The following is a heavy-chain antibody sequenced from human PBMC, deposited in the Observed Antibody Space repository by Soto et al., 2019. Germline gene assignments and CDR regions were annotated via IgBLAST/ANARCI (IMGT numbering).Heavy chain of an antibody. Sequence: SETLSLTCAVSGGSISSGGYSWSWIRQPPGKGLEWIGYIYHNGYTYYSPSLKRRVTLSVDRSKPQFYLKLSSVTAGDTAVYYWPRGGPVQLWMMDVGGQGIRVTVSS. CDR3: PRGGPVQLWMMDV. V-gene: IGHV4-30-2*01. CDR2: IYHNGYT. CDR1: GGSISSGGYS. J-gene: IGHJ6*02. D-gene: IGHD5-18*01.